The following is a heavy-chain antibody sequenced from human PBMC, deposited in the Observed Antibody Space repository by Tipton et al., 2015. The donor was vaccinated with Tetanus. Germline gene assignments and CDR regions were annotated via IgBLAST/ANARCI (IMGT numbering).Heavy chain of an antibody. CDR2: IYYSGST. V-gene: IGHV4-59*08. D-gene: IGHD5-24*01. CDR1: GGSISTYY. Sequence: TLSLTCTVSGGSISTYYWSWIRQPPGKGLEWIGYIYYSGSTNYTPSLKSRVTISVDTSKNQFSLKLTSVTAADTAVYYCARLGRDGYYFDYWGQGTLVTVSP. J-gene: IGHJ4*02. CDR3: ARLGRDGYYFDY.